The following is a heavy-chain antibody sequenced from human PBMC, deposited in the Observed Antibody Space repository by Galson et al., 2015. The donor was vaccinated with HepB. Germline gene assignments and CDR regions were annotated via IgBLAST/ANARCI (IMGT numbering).Heavy chain of an antibody. V-gene: IGHV3-15*01. J-gene: IGHJ4*02. Sequence: SLRLSCAASGFTFSNAWMSWVRQAPGKGLEWVGRIKSKTDGGTTDYAAPVKGRFTISRDDSKNTLYLQMNSLKTEDTAVYYCTTQWLVTDYFDYWGQGTLVTVSS. D-gene: IGHD6-19*01. CDR3: TTQWLVTDYFDY. CDR2: IKSKTDGGTT. CDR1: GFTFSNAW.